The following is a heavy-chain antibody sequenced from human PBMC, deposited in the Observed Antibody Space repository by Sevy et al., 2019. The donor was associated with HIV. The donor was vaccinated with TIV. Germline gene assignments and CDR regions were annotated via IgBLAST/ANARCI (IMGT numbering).Heavy chain of an antibody. CDR2: ISSSSSTI. CDR3: ARDGTYCGGDCYSGYYYGMDV. V-gene: IGHV3-48*02. J-gene: IGHJ6*02. D-gene: IGHD2-21*02. Sequence: GGSLRLSCAASGFTFSSYSMNWVRQAPGKGLEWVSYISSSSSTIYYADSVKGRFTISRENAKNSLYLQMNSLRDEDTAVYYCARDGTYCGGDCYSGYYYGMDVWGQGTTVTVSS. CDR1: GFTFSSYS.